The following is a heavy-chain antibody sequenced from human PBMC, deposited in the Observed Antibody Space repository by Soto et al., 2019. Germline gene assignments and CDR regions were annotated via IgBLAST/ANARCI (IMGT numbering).Heavy chain of an antibody. J-gene: IGHJ4*01. CDR2: IIPILGIA. CDR1: GGTFSSYA. Sequence: ASVKVSCKASGGTFSSYAISWVRQAPGQGLEWMGGIIPILGIANYAQKFQGRVTITADKSTSTAYMELSSLRSEDTAVYYCARTESYGSGSYYDYWGHGTLVTVSS. V-gene: IGHV1-69*10. D-gene: IGHD3-10*01. CDR3: ARTESYGSGSYYDY.